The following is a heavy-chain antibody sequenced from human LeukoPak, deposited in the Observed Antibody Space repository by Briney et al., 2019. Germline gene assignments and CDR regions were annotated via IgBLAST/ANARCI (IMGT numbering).Heavy chain of an antibody. J-gene: IGHJ4*02. Sequence: GGSLRLSCAASGFTFSNFAMSWVRQAPGKGLEWVSSIGGSDGRTYYAESVQGRFTISRDNSKKTLFLQMNSLRAEDTAVYYCAKDLGSVTTSLVWDQGTLVTVSS. CDR1: GFTFSNFA. V-gene: IGHV3-23*01. CDR2: IGGSDGRT. D-gene: IGHD4-17*01. CDR3: AKDLGSVTTSLV.